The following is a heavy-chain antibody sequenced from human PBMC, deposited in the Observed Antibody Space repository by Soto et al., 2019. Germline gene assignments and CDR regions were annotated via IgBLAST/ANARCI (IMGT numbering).Heavy chain of an antibody. D-gene: IGHD3-3*01. CDR2: INPSGGST. Sequence: ASVKVSCKASGYTFTSYYMHWVRQAPGQGLEWMGIINPSGGSTSYAQKFQGRVTMTRDTSTSTVYMELSSLRSEDTAVYYCARGGFYDFWSGFTDSYGMDVWGQGTTVTVSS. V-gene: IGHV1-46*01. J-gene: IGHJ6*02. CDR3: ARGGFYDFWSGFTDSYGMDV. CDR1: GYTFTSYY.